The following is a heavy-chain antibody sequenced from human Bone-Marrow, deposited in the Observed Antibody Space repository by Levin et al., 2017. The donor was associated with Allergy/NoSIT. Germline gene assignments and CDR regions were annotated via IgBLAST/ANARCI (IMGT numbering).Heavy chain of an antibody. Sequence: PWASVKVSCAVSGFTFSDSAVHWVRQTSGKGLEWVGLIRSQTNTYATAYAASVKGRFTVSRDDSKNTAYLQMNSLKTEDTAVYYCTRRSTRTAAGMDVWGQGTTVTVSS. J-gene: IGHJ6*02. CDR3: TRRSTRTAAGMDV. V-gene: IGHV3-73*01. D-gene: IGHD2-2*01. CDR2: IRSQTNTYAT. CDR1: GFTFSDSA.